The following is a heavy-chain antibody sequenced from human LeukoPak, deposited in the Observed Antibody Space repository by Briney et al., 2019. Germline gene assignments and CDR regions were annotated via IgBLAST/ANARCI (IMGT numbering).Heavy chain of an antibody. Sequence: SETLSLTCTVSGGSISSSSYYWGWIRQPPGKGLEWIGSIYYSGSTYYNPSLKSRVTISVDTSKNQFSLKLSSVTAADTAVYYCARDPGDDFVVPGDPWGQGTLVTVSS. J-gene: IGHJ5*02. CDR2: IYYSGST. D-gene: IGHD2-2*01. V-gene: IGHV4-39*07. CDR1: GGSISSSSYY. CDR3: ARDPGDDFVVPGDP.